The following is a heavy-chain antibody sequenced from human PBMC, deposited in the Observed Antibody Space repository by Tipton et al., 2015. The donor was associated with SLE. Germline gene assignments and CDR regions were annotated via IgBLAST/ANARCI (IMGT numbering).Heavy chain of an antibody. J-gene: IGHJ4*02. Sequence: TLSLTCAVSGYSISSGYYWGWIRQPPGKGLEWIGEINHSGSTNYNPSLKSRVTISVDTSKNQLSLKLSSVTAADTAVYYCARGYTAMAYWGQGTLVTVSS. V-gene: IGHV4-38-2*01. CDR3: ARGYTAMAY. D-gene: IGHD5-18*01. CDR2: INHSGST. CDR1: GYSISSGYY.